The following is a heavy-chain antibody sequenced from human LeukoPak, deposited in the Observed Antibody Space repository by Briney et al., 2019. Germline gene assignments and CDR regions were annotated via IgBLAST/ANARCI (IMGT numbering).Heavy chain of an antibody. CDR2: ISGSGSGT. CDR3: ARALVGATIGYFDF. D-gene: IGHD1-26*01. V-gene: IGHV3-23*01. CDR1: GFTFSSYA. Sequence: GGSLRLSCAASGFTFSSYAMNWVRQAPGRGLEWVSTISGSGSGTYYADSVRGRFTISRDSSKNTLYLQMNTLGVEDTAVYYCARALVGATIGYFDFWGQGTLVTVSS. J-gene: IGHJ4*02.